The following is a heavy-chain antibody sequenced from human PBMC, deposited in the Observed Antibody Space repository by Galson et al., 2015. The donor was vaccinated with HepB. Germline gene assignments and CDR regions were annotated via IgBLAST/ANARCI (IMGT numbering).Heavy chain of an antibody. CDR2: ISQNTWTR. Sequence: SLRLSCAASGFTFSSYSMNWVRQAPGKGLEWIAYISQNTWTRFYADAVKGRFTVSRDNNKNSVDFQLSSLRADDTAVYFCARERRPNHGYYWAMDAWGQGTTVTVSS. CDR3: ARERRPNHGYYWAMDA. J-gene: IGHJ6*02. CDR1: GFTFSSYS. V-gene: IGHV3-48*04.